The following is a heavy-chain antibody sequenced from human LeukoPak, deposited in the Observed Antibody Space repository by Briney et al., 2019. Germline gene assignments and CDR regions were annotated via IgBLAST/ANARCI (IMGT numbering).Heavy chain of an antibody. D-gene: IGHD3-22*01. J-gene: IGHJ3*02. CDR3: ARDCTYYYDSSGYYTPCDAFDI. Sequence: GGSLRLSCAASGFTFSSYSMNWVREAPGKGLEWVSSISSSSSYIYYAESVKGRFTISRDNAKNSLYLQMNSLRAEDTAVYYCARDCTYYYDSSGYYTPCDAFDIWGQGTMVTVSS. CDR1: GFTFSSYS. V-gene: IGHV3-21*01. CDR2: ISSSSSYI.